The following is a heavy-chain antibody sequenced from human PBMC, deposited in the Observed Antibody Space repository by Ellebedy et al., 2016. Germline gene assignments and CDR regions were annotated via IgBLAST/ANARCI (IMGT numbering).Heavy chain of an antibody. CDR1: GGPVINPGAY. CDR3: ARGLYFDSSGYHYWFDP. Sequence: SETLSLXCTVTGGPVINPGAYWSWIRQSPGRGLEWIGYIYHSGSTKINPSLKSRVTMSVDTSKKEFSLKLSSMTAADTAVYYCARGLYFDSSGYHYWFDPWGQGTLVTVSS. D-gene: IGHD3-22*01. J-gene: IGHJ5*02. V-gene: IGHV4-61*08. CDR2: IYHSGST.